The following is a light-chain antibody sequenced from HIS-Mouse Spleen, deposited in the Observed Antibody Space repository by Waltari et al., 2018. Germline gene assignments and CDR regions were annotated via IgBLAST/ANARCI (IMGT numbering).Light chain of an antibody. V-gene: IGLV3-21*03. CDR1: NIGRKS. J-gene: IGLJ2*01. Sequence: SYVLTQPPSVSVAPGKTARITCGGNNIGRKSVHWYQQKPGQAPVLAVYDDSDRPSGLPERFSGSNSGNTATLTISRVEAGDEADYYCQVWDSSSDHVVFGGGTKLTVL. CDR2: DDS. CDR3: QVWDSSSDHVV.